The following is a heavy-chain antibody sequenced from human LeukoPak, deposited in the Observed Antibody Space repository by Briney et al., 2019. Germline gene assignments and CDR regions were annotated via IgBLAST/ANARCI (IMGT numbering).Heavy chain of an antibody. CDR1: GGSISSGANS. CDR3: ARDLSAYGMDV. Sequence: SETLSLTCAVSGGSISSGANSWNWIRQPPGKGLEWIGYIYHSGSSYYNPSLKSRVTMSVDRSKNQFSLKLTSVTAADTAVYYCARDLSAYGMDVWGQGTTVTVSS. J-gene: IGHJ6*02. CDR2: IYHSGSS. V-gene: IGHV4-30-2*01.